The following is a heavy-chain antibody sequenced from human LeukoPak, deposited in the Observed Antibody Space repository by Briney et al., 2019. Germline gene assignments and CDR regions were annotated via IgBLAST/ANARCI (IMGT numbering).Heavy chain of an antibody. CDR2: IYPGDSDT. CDR1: GYRFTSYW. Sequence: GEAPQISFKGSGYRFTSYWIGWVRQMPGKGREWMGIIYPGDSDTRYSPSFQGQVTISADKSINTAYLQWSSLKASDTAMYYCALFGSDTEFDYWGQGTLVTVSS. D-gene: IGHD2-21*01. J-gene: IGHJ4*02. CDR3: ALFGSDTEFDY. V-gene: IGHV5-51*01.